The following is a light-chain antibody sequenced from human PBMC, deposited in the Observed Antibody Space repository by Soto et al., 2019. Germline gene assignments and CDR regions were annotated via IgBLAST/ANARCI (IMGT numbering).Light chain of an antibody. V-gene: IGLV2-14*01. CDR1: SSDVGGYNY. J-gene: IGLJ1*01. CDR3: RAYTSSSTTYV. CDR2: EVS. Sequence: SALTQPASVSGAPGQSITISCTGTSSDVGGYNYVSWYQQHPGKAPKLMIYEVSNRPSGVSNRFSGSKSGNTASLTISGLQAADEADYYCRAYTSSSTTYVFGNGTKVTVL.